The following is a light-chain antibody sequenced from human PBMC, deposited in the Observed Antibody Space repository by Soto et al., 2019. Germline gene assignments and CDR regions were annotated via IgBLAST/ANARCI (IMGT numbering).Light chain of an antibody. CDR1: QDISRF. CDR3: LQHNAYPYT. Sequence: DVQMTQSPSAMSASVGDRVTIACRASQDISRFVAWFQHKPGRAPERLIYETSNLQPGVPSRFSGSGSGTEFTLAISDLQPEEFATYYCLQHNAYPYTFGQGTKLEIK. V-gene: IGKV1-17*03. J-gene: IGKJ2*01. CDR2: ETS.